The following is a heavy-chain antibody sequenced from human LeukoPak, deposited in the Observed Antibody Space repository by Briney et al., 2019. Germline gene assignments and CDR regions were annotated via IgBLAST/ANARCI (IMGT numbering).Heavy chain of an antibody. CDR1: ENTVTEVA. J-gene: IGHJ6*04. CDR2: FHPKDADM. D-gene: IGHD3-9*01. CDR3: TTVYYTLLPGYLNQMDV. V-gene: IGHV1-24*01. Sequence: APVKVSCKVSENTVTEVAIHWVRQTGEGLEWMGGFHPKDADMIYAQKFQGRVTMTQDTSTDTAYMELSSLRSEDTAIYYCTTVYYTLLPGYLNQMDVWGKGTTVTISS.